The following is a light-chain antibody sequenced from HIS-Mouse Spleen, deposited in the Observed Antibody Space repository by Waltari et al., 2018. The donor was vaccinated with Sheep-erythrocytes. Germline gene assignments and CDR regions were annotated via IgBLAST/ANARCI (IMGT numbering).Light chain of an antibody. J-gene: IGLJ2*01. CDR3: QAWDSSTAWNVV. Sequence: SYELTQPPSVSVSPGQTASITCSGDKLGDQYACWYQQKPGQSPVLVIYQDSKRPSGNPERFSGSNSGNTATLTISGTQAMDEADYYCQAWDSSTAWNVVFGGGTKLTVL. CDR1: KLGDQY. CDR2: QDS. V-gene: IGLV3-1*01.